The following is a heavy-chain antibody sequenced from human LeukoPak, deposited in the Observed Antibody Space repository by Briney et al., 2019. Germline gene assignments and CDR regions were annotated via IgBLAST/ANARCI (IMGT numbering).Heavy chain of an antibody. CDR1: GFTVSSNY. V-gene: IGHV3-53*01. D-gene: IGHD1-26*01. CDR3: ARESGDRPGLPGC. Sequence: PGGSLRLSCAASGFTVSSNYMSRVRQAPGKGLEWVSTLYSGGNKYYADSVRGRFTISRDDSRNTLFLQMNNLRVEDTAVYYCARESGDRPGLPGCWGQGTLVIVSS. CDR2: LYSGGNK. J-gene: IGHJ4*02.